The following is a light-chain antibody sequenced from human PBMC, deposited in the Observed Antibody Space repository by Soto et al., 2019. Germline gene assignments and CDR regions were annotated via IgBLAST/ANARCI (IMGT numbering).Light chain of an antibody. CDR3: QQYGSLPYT. V-gene: IGKV3-20*01. Sequence: ENVLTQSPGSLALSPGERATLSCRASQSVSSNYLAWYQQKPGQSPRLLIYGATNRATGIPDRFSASGSGTEFTLTISRLEPEDFALYFYQQYGSLPYTIGQGTKLDIK. CDR2: GAT. CDR1: QSVSSNY. J-gene: IGKJ2*01.